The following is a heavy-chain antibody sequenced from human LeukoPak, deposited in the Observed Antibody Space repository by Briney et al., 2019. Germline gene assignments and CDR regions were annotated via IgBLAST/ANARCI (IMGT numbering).Heavy chain of an antibody. CDR1: RASISSGDYY. CDR3: ANADRFCSGSCHVPDAFDF. V-gene: IGHV4-30-2*01. J-gene: IGHJ3*01. CDR2: IYDGGRT. Sequence: SETLSLTCTVSRASISSGDYYWTWIRQPPGKGLEWIAYIYDGGRTDFNPSLKSRVTISVDRSKNQFSLKLSSVTAADTAVYYCANADRFCSGSCHVPDAFDFWGQGTMVTISS. D-gene: IGHD2-15*01.